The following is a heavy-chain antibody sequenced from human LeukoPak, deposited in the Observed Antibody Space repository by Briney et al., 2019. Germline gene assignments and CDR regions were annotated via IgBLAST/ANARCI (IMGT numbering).Heavy chain of an antibody. CDR2: VYDRGGT. J-gene: IGHJ4*02. CDR3: ARASDSGDWHLGY. Sequence: SETLSLTCTVSGDFISRYYWSWIRQSPGKGLEWIGYVYDRGGTNYNPSLKSRAIISADMSKNQFSLKVTSVTAADTAVYYCARASDSGDWHLGYWGQGTLVTVSS. CDR1: GDFISRYY. V-gene: IGHV4-59*01. D-gene: IGHD2-21*02.